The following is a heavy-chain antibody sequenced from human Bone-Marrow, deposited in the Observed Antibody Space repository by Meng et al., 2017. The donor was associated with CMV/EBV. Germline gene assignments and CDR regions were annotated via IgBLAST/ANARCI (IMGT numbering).Heavy chain of an antibody. J-gene: IGHJ6*02. V-gene: IGHV3-23*01. CDR3: ARDQGAIKEYGMDV. CDR2: ISGSGGST. CDR1: GFTFSTYW. Sequence: LSLTCAASGFTFSTYWMHWVRQAPGKGLEWVSAISGSGGSTYYADSVKGRFTISRDNSKNTLYLQMNSLRAEDTAVYYCARDQGAIKEYGMDVWGQGTTVTVSS. D-gene: IGHD2-2*02.